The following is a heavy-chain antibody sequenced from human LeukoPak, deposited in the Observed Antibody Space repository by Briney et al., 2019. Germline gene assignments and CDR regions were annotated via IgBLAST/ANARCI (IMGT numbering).Heavy chain of an antibody. CDR1: GFTFSSYA. D-gene: IGHD3-22*01. V-gene: IGHV3-30-3*01. Sequence: GGSLRLSCAASGFTFSSYAMHWVRQAPGKGLEWVAVISYDGSNKYYADSVKGRFTISRDNSKNTLYLQMNSPRAEDTAVYYCASITYYYDSSGPDYWGQGTLVTVSS. J-gene: IGHJ4*02. CDR2: ISYDGSNK. CDR3: ASITYYYDSSGPDY.